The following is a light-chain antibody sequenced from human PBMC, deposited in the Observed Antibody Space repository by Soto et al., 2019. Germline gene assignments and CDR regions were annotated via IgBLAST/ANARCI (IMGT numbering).Light chain of an antibody. V-gene: IGKV1-5*01. CDR3: QQYNSYSWT. Sequence: DIQMTQSPSTLSASVGDRVTITCRASQSISSWLAWYQQKPGKAPNLLIYDASSLESGAPSRFSGSGSGTELTITISSLQPDDVETYYCQQYNSYSWTFGQGTKVDIK. CDR1: QSISSW. J-gene: IGKJ1*01. CDR2: DAS.